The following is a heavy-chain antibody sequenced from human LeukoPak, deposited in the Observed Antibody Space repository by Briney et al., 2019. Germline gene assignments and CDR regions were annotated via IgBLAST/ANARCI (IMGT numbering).Heavy chain of an antibody. D-gene: IGHD1-26*01. CDR3: AKGESLAVGATNS. V-gene: IGHV3-30*02. J-gene: IGHJ4*02. Sequence: GGPLRLSCAASGFTFSSYGMHWVRQAPGKGLEWVAFIRNDGSNKYYADSVKGRFTISRDNSKNTLYLQMNSLRAEDTAVYYCAKGESLAVGATNSWGQGTLVTVSS. CDR1: GFTFSSYG. CDR2: IRNDGSNK.